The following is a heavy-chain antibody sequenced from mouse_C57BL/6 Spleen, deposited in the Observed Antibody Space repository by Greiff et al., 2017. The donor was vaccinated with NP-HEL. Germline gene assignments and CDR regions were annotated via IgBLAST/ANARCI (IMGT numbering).Heavy chain of an antibody. Sequence: VQLQQPGAELVKPGASVKLSCKASGYTFTSYWMHWVKQRPGQGLEWIGMIHPNSGSTNYNEKFKSKATLTVDKSSSTAYMQLSSLTSEDSAVYYCARSDYDYDSHWYFEVWGTGTTVTVSS. D-gene: IGHD2-4*01. CDR3: ARSDYDYDSHWYFEV. CDR2: IHPNSGST. CDR1: GYTFTSYW. V-gene: IGHV1-64*01. J-gene: IGHJ1*03.